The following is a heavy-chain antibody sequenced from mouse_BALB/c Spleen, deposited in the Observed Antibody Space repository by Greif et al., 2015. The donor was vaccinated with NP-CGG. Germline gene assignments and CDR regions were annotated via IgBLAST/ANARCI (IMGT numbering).Heavy chain of an antibody. CDR3: ARDYAMDY. Sequence: EVQVVESGGGLVKPGGSLKLSCAASGFTFSSYAMSWVRQSPEKRLEWVAEISSGGSYTYYPDTVTGRFTISRDNAKNTLYLEMSSLRSEDTAMYYCARDYAMDYWGQGTSVTVSS. V-gene: IGHV5-9-4*01. J-gene: IGHJ4*01. CDR1: GFTFSSYA. CDR2: ISSGGSYT.